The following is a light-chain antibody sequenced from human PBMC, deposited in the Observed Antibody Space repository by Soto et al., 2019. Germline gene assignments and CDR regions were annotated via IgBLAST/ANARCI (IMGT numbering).Light chain of an antibody. J-gene: IGLJ2*01. V-gene: IGLV2-8*01. Sequence: QSVLTQPPSASGSPGQSVTITCSGTSSDVGEENYVSWYQQHPGKVPKLRLYEVSKRPSGVPDRFSGSRSGNTASLTVSGLQAEDEADYYCSSFAGSPVVFGGGTKLTVL. CDR1: SSDVGEENY. CDR2: EVS. CDR3: SSFAGSPVV.